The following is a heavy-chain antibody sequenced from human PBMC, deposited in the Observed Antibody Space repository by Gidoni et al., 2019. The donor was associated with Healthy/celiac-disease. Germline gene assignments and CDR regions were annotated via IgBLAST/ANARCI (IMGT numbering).Heavy chain of an antibody. CDR3: ARAAKRQAVAGTKIDY. J-gene: IGHJ4*02. CDR2: MNPNSGNT. Sequence: VQLVQSGAEVKKPGASVKVSCKASGYTFTSYDINWVRQATGKGLECMGWMNPNSGNTGYAQKFQGRVTMTRNTSISTAYMELSSLRPEDTAVYYCARAAKRQAVAGTKIDYWGQGTLVTVSS. CDR1: GYTFTSYD. V-gene: IGHV1-8*01. D-gene: IGHD6-19*01.